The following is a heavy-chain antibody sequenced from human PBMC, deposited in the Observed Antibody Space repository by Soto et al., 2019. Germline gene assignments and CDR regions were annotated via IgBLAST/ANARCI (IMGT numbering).Heavy chain of an antibody. CDR3: ARGSSIAGLYYGMDV. Sequence: PSETLSLTYTVSGGSISSGGYYWTWIRQHPGKGLVWIGYNYYSGITYYNPSLKSRVTISLDTSKNQFSLKLSSVTAADTAVYYCARGSSIAGLYYGMDVWGQGTTVTVSS. D-gene: IGHD6-6*01. J-gene: IGHJ6*02. CDR2: NYYSGIT. CDR1: GGSISSGGYY. V-gene: IGHV4-31*03.